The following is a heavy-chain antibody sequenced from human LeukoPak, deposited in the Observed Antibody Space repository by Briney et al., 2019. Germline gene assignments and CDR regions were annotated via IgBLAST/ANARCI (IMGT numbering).Heavy chain of an antibody. CDR2: VKSSASTN. D-gene: IGHD1-26*01. CDR1: GFSFSTYS. Sequence: SGSLRLSCVASGFSFSTYSMNWVRHAAGKGLEWVSYVKSSASTNNDADSVEGRFTGSGHKAKKSLYLQMNSLSAEDSGAYYCARPRGGGSHDDFDYWGQGTLVTVSS. CDR3: ARPRGGGSHDDFDY. J-gene: IGHJ4*02. V-gene: IGHV3-48*01.